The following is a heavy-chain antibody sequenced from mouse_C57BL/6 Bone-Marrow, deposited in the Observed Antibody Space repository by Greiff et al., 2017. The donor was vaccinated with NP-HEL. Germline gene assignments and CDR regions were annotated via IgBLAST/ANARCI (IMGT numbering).Heavy chain of an antibody. Sequence: VQLQQSGAELVKPGASVKISCKASGYEFSNYWMNWVKQRPGKGLEWIGQIYTGDGDTNYNGTFKDKATLTADKSSSTAYMQLSRLTSEDSAVYFCARGAYWGQGTLVTVSA. J-gene: IGHJ3*01. CDR3: ARGAY. CDR2: IYTGDGDT. CDR1: GYEFSNYW. V-gene: IGHV1-80*01.